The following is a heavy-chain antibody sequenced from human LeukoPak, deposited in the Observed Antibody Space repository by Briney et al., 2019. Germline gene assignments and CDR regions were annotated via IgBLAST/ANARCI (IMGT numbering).Heavy chain of an antibody. V-gene: IGHV3-30*02. J-gene: IGHJ4*02. CDR1: GFTFRNYG. CDR2: ILYDGSKT. Sequence: GGSLRLSCAASGFTFRNYGIHWVRQAPGKGLEWVAFILYDGSKTYYADSVKGRFTISRDNSKNTLYLQMNSLRAEDTAVYYCAREGGSEGFDYWGQGTLVTVSS. D-gene: IGHD1-26*01. CDR3: AREGGSEGFDY.